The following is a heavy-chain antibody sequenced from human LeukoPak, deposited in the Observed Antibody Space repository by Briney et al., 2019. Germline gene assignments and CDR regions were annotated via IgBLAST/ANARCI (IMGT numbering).Heavy chain of an antibody. CDR3: ARETVVPVGFAY. CDR1: GYFISSGYY. V-gene: IGHV4-38-2*02. Sequence: NASETLSLTCSVSGYFISSGYYWAWFRQPPGKGLEWIASIHGSGSISYNPSLKSRVTISKDTSKNQFSLKVTSVTAADTAVYYCARETVVPVGFAYWGQGILVTVSS. J-gene: IGHJ4*02. D-gene: IGHD2-15*01. CDR2: IHGSGSI.